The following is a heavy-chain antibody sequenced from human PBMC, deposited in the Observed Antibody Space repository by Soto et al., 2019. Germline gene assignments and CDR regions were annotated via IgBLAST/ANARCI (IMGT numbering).Heavy chain of an antibody. J-gene: IGHJ6*02. D-gene: IGHD3-10*01. CDR1: GFMFSDYA. Sequence: PGGSLRLSCAASGFMFSDYAMTWARQAPGKELEWVSAISGSGGSTYYADSVKGRFTISRDNSKNTLYLQMNSLRAEDTAVYYCAKSSGPYYYGMDVWGQGTTVTVSS. CDR3: AKSSGPYYYGMDV. V-gene: IGHV3-23*01. CDR2: ISGSGGST.